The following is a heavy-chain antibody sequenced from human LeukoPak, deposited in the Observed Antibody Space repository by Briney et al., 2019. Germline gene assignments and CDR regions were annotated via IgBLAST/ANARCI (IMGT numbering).Heavy chain of an antibody. CDR3: ARHEEYCGGDCFFDY. CDR1: GTFISNYY. CDR2: IYYSGST. V-gene: IGHV4-59*01. J-gene: IGHJ4*02. Sequence: SETLSLTCTVSGTFISNYYWSWIRRPPGKGLEWIGYIYYSGSTNHNPFLKSRVTISVDTSKNQLSLKLSSVTAADTAVYYCARHEEYCGGDCFFDYWGQGTLVTVSS. D-gene: IGHD2-21*02.